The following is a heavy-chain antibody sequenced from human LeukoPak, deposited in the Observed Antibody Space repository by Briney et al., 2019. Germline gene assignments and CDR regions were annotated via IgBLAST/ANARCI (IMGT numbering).Heavy chain of an antibody. J-gene: IGHJ4*02. Sequence: SETLSLTCTVSGGSISSYYWSWIRQPPGKGLEWIGYFYYSGSTNYNPSLKSRVTISVDTSKNQFSLKLSSVTAADTAVYYCARCVGLGNFDYWGQGTLVTVSS. V-gene: IGHV4-59*01. CDR3: ARCVGLGNFDY. D-gene: IGHD1-26*01. CDR2: FYYSGST. CDR1: GGSISSYY.